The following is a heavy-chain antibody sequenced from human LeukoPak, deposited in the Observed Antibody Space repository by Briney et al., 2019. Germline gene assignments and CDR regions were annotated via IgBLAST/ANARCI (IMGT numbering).Heavy chain of an antibody. CDR3: ARVLITSANWFDP. Sequence: ASVKVSCKASGGTFSSYTISWVRQAPGQGLEWMGGIIPNFGTPNYAQKFQGRVTITADKSASTAYMELSSLRSEDTAVYYCARVLITSANWFDPWGQGTLVTVSS. V-gene: IGHV1-69*06. CDR1: GGTFSSYT. CDR2: IIPNFGTP. J-gene: IGHJ5*02. D-gene: IGHD1-14*01.